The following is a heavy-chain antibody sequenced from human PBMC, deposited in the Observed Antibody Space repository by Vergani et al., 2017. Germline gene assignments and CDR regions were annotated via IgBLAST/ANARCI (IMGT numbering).Heavy chain of an antibody. D-gene: IGHD5-24*01. CDR2: IKQDGSEK. CDR3: VRDRGEMATIYGYFDY. V-gene: IGHV3-7*03. CDR1: GFTFSSYW. Sequence: EVQLVESGGGLVQPGGSLRLSCAASGFTFSSYWMSWVRQAPGKGLEWVANIKQDGSEKYYVDSVKGRFTISRDNSKNTLYLQMNSLRAEDTAVYYCVRDRGEMATIYGYFDYWGQGTLVTVSS. J-gene: IGHJ4*02.